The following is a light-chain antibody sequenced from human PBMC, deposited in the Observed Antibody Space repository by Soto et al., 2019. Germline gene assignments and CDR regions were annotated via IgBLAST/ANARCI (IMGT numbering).Light chain of an antibody. CDR1: SSDVGSYNR. Sequence: QSALTQPPSVTGSPGQSVTISCTGTSSDVGSYNRVSGYHQPPGTAPKLMIYEVSNRPSGVPDRFSGSKSGNTASLTISGLQAEDEADYYCSLYTSSSTFVFGTGTKVTVL. J-gene: IGLJ1*01. CDR2: EVS. CDR3: SLYTSSSTFV. V-gene: IGLV2-18*01.